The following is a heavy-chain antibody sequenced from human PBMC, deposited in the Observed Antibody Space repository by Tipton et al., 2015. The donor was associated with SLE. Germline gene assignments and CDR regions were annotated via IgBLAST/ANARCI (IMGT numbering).Heavy chain of an antibody. Sequence: SLRLSCAASGFTVISNYMNWVRQAPGKGLEWVSVIYSGGSTYYADSVKGRFTISRDNFKNTLYLQMNSLGAEDTAVYYCARDRHGDYYMDVWGKGTTVTVSS. CDR3: ARDRHGDYYMDV. J-gene: IGHJ6*03. D-gene: IGHD4-17*01. CDR1: GFTVISNY. CDR2: IYSGGST. V-gene: IGHV3-53*05.